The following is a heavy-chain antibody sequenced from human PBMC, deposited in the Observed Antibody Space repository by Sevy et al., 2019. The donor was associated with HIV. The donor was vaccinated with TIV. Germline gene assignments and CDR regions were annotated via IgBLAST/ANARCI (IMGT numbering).Heavy chain of an antibody. Sequence: SETLSLTCAVSGYSISSGYYWGWIRQPPGKGLEWIGSIYHSGSTYYNPSLKSRVTISVDTSKNQFSLKLSSVTAAVTAVYYCARTSDGIAVAGTKILRGMDVWGQGTTVTVSS. D-gene: IGHD6-19*01. J-gene: IGHJ6*02. CDR2: IYHSGST. CDR1: GYSISSGYY. CDR3: ARTSDGIAVAGTKILRGMDV. V-gene: IGHV4-38-2*01.